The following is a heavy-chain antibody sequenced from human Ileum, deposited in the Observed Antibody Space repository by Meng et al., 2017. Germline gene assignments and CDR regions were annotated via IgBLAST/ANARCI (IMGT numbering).Heavy chain of an antibody. V-gene: IGHV3-74*01. J-gene: IGHJ5*02. CDR1: DFTLGTYS. Sequence: VPLCGSGGGWVQPGGSLTLPCAGSDFTLGTYSMHWLRQAPGKGLVWVSQIKPDGRTTAYADSVKGRFTISRDDAKNTLYLEMNSLRAEDAAVYYCARDWDWVVWDLWGQGTLVTVSS. CDR2: IKPDGRTT. D-gene: IGHD3/OR15-3a*01. CDR3: ARDWDWVVWDL.